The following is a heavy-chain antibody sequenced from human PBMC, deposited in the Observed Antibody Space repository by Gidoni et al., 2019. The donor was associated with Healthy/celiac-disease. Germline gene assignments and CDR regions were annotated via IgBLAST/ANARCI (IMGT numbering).Heavy chain of an antibody. Sequence: QLQLQESGPGLVKPSETLSLTCTVSGGSISSSSYYWGWIRQPPGKGLEWIGSIYYSGSTYYNPSLKSRVTISVDTSKNQFSLKLSSVTAADTAVYYCARLEPLTGDPDDAFDIWGQGTMVTVSS. CDR3: ARLEPLTGDPDDAFDI. D-gene: IGHD7-27*01. V-gene: IGHV4-39*01. CDR2: IYYSGST. J-gene: IGHJ3*02. CDR1: GGSISSSSYY.